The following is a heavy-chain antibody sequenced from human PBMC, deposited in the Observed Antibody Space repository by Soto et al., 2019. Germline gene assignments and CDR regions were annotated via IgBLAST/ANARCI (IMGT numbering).Heavy chain of an antibody. V-gene: IGHV4-59*01. D-gene: IGHD3-10*01. CDR1: GGSISSYY. J-gene: IGHJ5*02. CDR2: IYYSGST. CDR3: ARELFGRSVWFDP. Sequence: SETLSLTCSVSGGSISSYYWSWIRQPPGKGLEWIGYIYYSGSTNYNPSLKSRVTISVDTSKNQFSLKLSSVTAADTAVYYCARELFGRSVWFDPWGQGTLVTVSS.